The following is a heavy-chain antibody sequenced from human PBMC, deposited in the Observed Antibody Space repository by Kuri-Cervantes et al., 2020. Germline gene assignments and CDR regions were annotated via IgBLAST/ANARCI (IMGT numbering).Heavy chain of an antibody. V-gene: IGHV3-23*01. CDR3: AKRRLTAAGWRVWTYGIDV. CDR1: GFTLRNYA. D-gene: IGHD6-13*01. CDR2: ISGNGDTT. J-gene: IGHJ6*02. Sequence: GGSLRLSCEASGFTLRNYAMSWVRQAPGKGLEWVSAISGNGDTTYYADSVQGRVSISRDNSKNTVYLQMNSLRAEDTAVYFCAKRRLTAAGWRVWTYGIDVWGQGTTVTVSS.